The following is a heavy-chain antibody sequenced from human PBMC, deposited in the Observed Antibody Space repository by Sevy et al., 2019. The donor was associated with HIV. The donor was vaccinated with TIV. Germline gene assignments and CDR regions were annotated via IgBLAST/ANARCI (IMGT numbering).Heavy chain of an antibody. CDR3: ARRAYGSGHYFDY. V-gene: IGHV4-39*02. CDR1: GDSITSSSYY. Sequence: SETLSLTCSVSGDSITSSSYYWGWIRQPPGKGLEWIGIIYYRGNTYYNPSLKSRVTIFVDTSKNHFSLKLTSVTAADTAFYYCARRAYGSGHYFDYWGQGTLVTVSS. J-gene: IGHJ4*02. D-gene: IGHD6-25*01. CDR2: IYYRGNT.